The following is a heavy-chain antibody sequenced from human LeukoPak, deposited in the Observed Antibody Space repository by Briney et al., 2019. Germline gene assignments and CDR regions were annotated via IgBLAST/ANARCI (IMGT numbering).Heavy chain of an antibody. CDR1: GGSITINGYS. Sequence: SETLSLTCTVSGGSITINGYSWRWFRRPPGKGLEWIGYIFHNGKAYYNPSLKSRATISVDTSKNQFSLSLRSVTAADTAFYYCAKYSSGYYYGLNWGQGALVTVAS. CDR2: IFHNGKA. J-gene: IGHJ4*02. D-gene: IGHD3-22*01. V-gene: IGHV4-31*03. CDR3: AKYSSGYYYGLN.